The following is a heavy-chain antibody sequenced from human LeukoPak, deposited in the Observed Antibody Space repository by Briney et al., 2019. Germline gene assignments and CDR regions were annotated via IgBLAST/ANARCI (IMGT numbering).Heavy chain of an antibody. D-gene: IGHD7-27*01. CDR1: GGSISNYY. CDR2: IYYSGSA. CDR3: ARELGYPDWYFDL. Sequence: SSETLSLTCTVSGGSISNYYWSWIRQPPGKGLEWIGYIYYSGSANYNPSLKSRVTISVDTSMSQFSLKLSSVTAADTAAYYCARELGYPDWYFDLWGRGTLVTVSS. J-gene: IGHJ2*01. V-gene: IGHV4-4*08.